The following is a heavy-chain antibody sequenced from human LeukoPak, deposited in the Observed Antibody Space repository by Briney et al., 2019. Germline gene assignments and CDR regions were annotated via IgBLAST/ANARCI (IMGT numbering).Heavy chain of an antibody. D-gene: IGHD3-22*01. CDR2: IKSKTDGGTT. Sequence: RGSLRLSCAASGFTFSNAWMSWVRQAPGKGLEWVGRIKSKTDGGTTDYAAPVKGRFTISRDDSKNTLYLQMNSLKTEDTAVYYCTTDRWWRLYDSSGYTETYFDYWGQGTLVTVSS. CDR3: TTDRWWRLYDSSGYTETYFDY. V-gene: IGHV3-15*01. CDR1: GFTFSNAW. J-gene: IGHJ4*02.